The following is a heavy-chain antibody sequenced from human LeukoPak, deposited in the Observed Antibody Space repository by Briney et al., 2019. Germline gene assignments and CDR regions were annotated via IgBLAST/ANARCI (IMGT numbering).Heavy chain of an antibody. V-gene: IGHV3-23*01. CDR1: GFTFSSFV. CDR3: VLRGGATDH. D-gene: IGHD3-16*01. Sequence: GGSLRLSCAASGFTFSSFVLNWVRQAPGKGLEWVSTISGSGGTTYYADSVKGRFTISRDNSKNTLYLQMNSLRAEDTAVYYCVLRGGATDHWGQGTLVTVSS. CDR2: ISGSGGTT. J-gene: IGHJ4*02.